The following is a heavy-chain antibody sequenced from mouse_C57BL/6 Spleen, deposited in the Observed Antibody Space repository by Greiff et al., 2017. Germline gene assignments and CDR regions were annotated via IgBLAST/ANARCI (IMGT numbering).Heavy chain of an antibody. Sequence: QVQLKQPGAELVKPGASVKLSCKASGYTFTSYWMHWVKQRPGQGLEWIGMIHPNSGSTNYNEKFKSKATLTVDKSSSTAYMQLSSLTSEDSAVYYCARSDYYGSSFAYWGPGTLVTVSA. V-gene: IGHV1-64*01. CDR1: GYTFTSYW. CDR3: ARSDYYGSSFAY. J-gene: IGHJ3*01. D-gene: IGHD1-1*01. CDR2: IHPNSGST.